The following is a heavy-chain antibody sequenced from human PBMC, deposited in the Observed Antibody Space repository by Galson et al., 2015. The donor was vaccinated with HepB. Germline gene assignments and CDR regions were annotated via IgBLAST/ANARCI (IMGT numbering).Heavy chain of an antibody. CDR3: VRGTTAPDY. CDR2: ISRAGDTS. J-gene: IGHJ4*02. Sequence: SLRLSCAACGFTFTSYGMSWVRQAPGKGLECVSAISRAGDTSDYAESVKGRFTVSRDSSKSALYLQMNGLRAEDTARYYCVRGTTAPDYWAQGTLVTVSS. D-gene: IGHD2/OR15-2a*01. V-gene: IGHV3-23*01. CDR1: GFTFTSYG.